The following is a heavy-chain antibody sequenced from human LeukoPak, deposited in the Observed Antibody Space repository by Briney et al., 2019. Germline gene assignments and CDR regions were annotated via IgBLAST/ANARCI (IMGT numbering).Heavy chain of an antibody. V-gene: IGHV3-30-3*01. D-gene: IGHD1-1*01. CDR3: AGTPYYYYGMDV. CDR2: ISYDGSNK. CDR1: GFTFSSYA. Sequence: PGRSLRLSCAASGFTFSSYAMHWVRQAPGKGLEWVAVISYDGSNKYYADSVKGRFTISRDNSKNTLYLQMNSLRAEDTAVYYCAGTPYYYYGMDVWGQGTTVTVSS. J-gene: IGHJ6*02.